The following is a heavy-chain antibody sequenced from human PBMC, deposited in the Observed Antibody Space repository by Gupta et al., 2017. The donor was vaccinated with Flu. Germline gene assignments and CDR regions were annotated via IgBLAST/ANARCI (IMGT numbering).Heavy chain of an antibody. V-gene: IGHV1-69-2*01. CDR3: ARVKDRGSDGMDV. D-gene: IGHD3-10*01. J-gene: IGHJ6*02. CDR2: VDPDDGET. Sequence: VQQAPGKGLAWMGFVDPDDGETKYGEKFQGRVTITADTSTDTAYMELSSLRSEDTAVYYCARVKDRGSDGMDVWGQGTPVTVSS.